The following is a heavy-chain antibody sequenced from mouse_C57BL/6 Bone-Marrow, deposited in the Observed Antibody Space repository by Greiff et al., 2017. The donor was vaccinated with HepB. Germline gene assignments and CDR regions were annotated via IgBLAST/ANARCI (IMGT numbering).Heavy chain of an antibody. J-gene: IGHJ4*01. D-gene: IGHD2-2*01. V-gene: IGHV1-9*01. Sequence: QVQLQQSGAELMKPGASVKLSCKASGYTFTGYWIEWVQQRPGHGLEWIGEILPGSGRTNYNEKFKGQATFTADTSSNTAYMQLSSLTTEDSAIYYCARFPRVKKGYDMDDWGQGTSVTVSS. CDR2: ILPGSGRT. CDR3: ARFPRVKKGYDMDD. CDR1: GYTFTGYW.